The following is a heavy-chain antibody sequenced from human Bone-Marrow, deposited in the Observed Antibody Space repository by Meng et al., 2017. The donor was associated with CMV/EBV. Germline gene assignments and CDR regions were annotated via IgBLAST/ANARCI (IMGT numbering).Heavy chain of an antibody. J-gene: IGHJ6*02. Sequence: ASVKVSCKASGYTFTSYDINWVRQATGQGLEWMGWMNPNSGNTGYAQKFQGRVTITRNTSISTAYMELSSLRSEDTAVYYCARGGHSKVYYCGMDVWGQGTTVTVSS. V-gene: IGHV1-8*03. D-gene: IGHD4-11*01. CDR3: ARGGHSKVYYCGMDV. CDR2: MNPNSGNT. CDR1: GYTFTSYD.